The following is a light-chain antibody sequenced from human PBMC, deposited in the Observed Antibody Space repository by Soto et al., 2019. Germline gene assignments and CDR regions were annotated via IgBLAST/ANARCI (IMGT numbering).Light chain of an antibody. CDR2: GAS. CDR1: QNVARSN. CDR3: PQYGSSPPYS. V-gene: IGKV3-20*01. J-gene: IGKJ2*03. Sequence: EIVLTQSPDTLSLSPGEIATLSCSATQNVARSNLAWYQHRPGRAPSPVISGASTRAADTPDRLSGSGSGAQFTLCLSRLQPEDLAVYYCPQYGSSPPYSFGHGTRLEI.